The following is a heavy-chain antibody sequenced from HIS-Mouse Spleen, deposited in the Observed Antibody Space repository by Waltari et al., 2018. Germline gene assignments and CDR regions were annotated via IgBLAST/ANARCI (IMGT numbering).Heavy chain of an antibody. J-gene: IGHJ2*01. Sequence: QLQLQESGPGLVKPSETLSLTCTVPGCSISSSSYYLGWSRQPPGKGLEWIGSIYYSGSTYYNPSLKSRVTISVDTSKNQFSLKLSSVTAADTAVYYCAREIPYSSSWYDWYFDLWGRGTLVTVSS. D-gene: IGHD6-13*01. CDR3: AREIPYSSSWYDWYFDL. V-gene: IGHV4-39*07. CDR1: GCSISSSSYY. CDR2: IYYSGST.